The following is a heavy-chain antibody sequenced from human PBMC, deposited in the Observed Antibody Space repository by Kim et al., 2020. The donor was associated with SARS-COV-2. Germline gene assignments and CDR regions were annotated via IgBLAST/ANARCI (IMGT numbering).Heavy chain of an antibody. J-gene: IGHJ6*02. CDR1: GFTVSSNY. Sequence: GGSLRLSCAASGFTVSSNYMSWVRQAPGKGLEWVSVIYSGGSTYYADSVKGRFTISRDNSKNTLYLQMNSLRAEDTAVYYCARGLSTAKPRYYYYGMDVWGQGTTVTVSS. D-gene: IGHD4-17*01. CDR2: IYSGGST. CDR3: ARGLSTAKPRYYYYGMDV. V-gene: IGHV3-66*02.